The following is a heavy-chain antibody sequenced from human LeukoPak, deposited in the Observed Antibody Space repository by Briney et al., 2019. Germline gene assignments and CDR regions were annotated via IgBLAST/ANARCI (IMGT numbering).Heavy chain of an antibody. CDR3: TRLSMELVNY. CDR1: RFTFSDYY. V-gene: IGHV3-11*01. CDR2: ISSGGGTI. Sequence: GGSLRLSCAASRFTFSDYYMSWIRQAPGKGLEWLSHISSGGGTIYYADSVKGRFTISRDNAKNSVYLQMDSLRAEDTAVYYCTRLSMELVNYWGQGTLVTVSS. J-gene: IGHJ4*02. D-gene: IGHD2/OR15-2a*01.